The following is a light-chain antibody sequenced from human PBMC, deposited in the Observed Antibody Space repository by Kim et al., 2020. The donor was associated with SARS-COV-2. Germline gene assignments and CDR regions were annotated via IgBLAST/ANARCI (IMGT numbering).Light chain of an antibody. CDR3: QQYNNWPYT. J-gene: IGKJ2*01. CDR1: QSVSSN. CDR2: GAS. Sequence: SVSPGESATLSCRASQSVSSNLAWYQQKPGQAPRRLIYGASTRATGIPARFSGSGSGTEFTLTISSLQSEDFAGYYCQQYNNWPYTFGQGTKLEI. V-gene: IGKV3-15*01.